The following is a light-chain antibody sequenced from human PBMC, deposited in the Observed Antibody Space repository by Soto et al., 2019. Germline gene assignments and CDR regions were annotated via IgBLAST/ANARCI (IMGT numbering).Light chain of an antibody. CDR1: QTIGSGF. J-gene: IGKJ1*01. V-gene: IGKV3-20*01. CDR3: QQYTSSPPT. CDR2: GAS. Sequence: EIVLTQSPDTLSLSPGERGTLSCRASQTIGSGFLAWYQHKTVQAPRLLIYGASSMATDTPARFSGSGSGTDFTLTITRLETEDSAVYYCQQYTSSPPTFGRGTKVQI.